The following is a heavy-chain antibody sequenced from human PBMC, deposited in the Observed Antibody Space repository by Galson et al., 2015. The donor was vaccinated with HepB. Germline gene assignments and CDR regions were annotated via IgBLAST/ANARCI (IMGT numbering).Heavy chain of an antibody. J-gene: IGHJ4*02. Sequence: LRLSCAASGITFTFYAMTWVRQAPGKGLEWVSSITGEGSVTYYADSVKGRFTISRDNSKNTLYLQMNSLRAEDTALYYCAKDPYHSGTSLFDYWGQGALVTVSS. V-gene: IGHV3-23*01. CDR2: ITGEGSVT. CDR1: GITFTFYA. D-gene: IGHD3-10*01. CDR3: AKDPYHSGTSLFDY.